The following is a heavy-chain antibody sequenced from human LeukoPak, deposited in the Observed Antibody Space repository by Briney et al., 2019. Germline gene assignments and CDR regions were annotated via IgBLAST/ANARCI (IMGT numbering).Heavy chain of an antibody. CDR3: ARLAVADPFDY. Sequence: SETLSLTCAVYGGSFSGYYWSWIRQPPGKGLEWIGEINHSGSTTYNPSLKSRVTISVDTSKNQFSLKLSSVTAADTAVYYCARLAVADPFDYWGQGTLVTVSS. CDR2: INHSGST. CDR1: GGSFSGYY. J-gene: IGHJ4*02. V-gene: IGHV4-34*01. D-gene: IGHD6-19*01.